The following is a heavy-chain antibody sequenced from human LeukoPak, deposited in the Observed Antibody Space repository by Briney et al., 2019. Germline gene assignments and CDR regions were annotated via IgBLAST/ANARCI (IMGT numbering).Heavy chain of an antibody. D-gene: IGHD1-26*01. CDR3: ARDQASIRSGVPPAF. CDR2: VNPSGGGT. V-gene: IGHV1-46*01. Sequence: ASVKVSCKASGYTFTTYYMHWVRQAPGQGLEWMGVVNPSGGGTSYSQMFQGRLTMTRDTSISTAYMELSRLRSDDTAVYYCARDQASIRSGVPPAFWGQGTLVTVSS. J-gene: IGHJ4*02. CDR1: GYTFTTYY.